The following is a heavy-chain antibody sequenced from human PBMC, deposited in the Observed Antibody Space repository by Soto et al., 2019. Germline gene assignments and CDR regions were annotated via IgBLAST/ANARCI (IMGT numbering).Heavy chain of an antibody. CDR3: ARAPGIAAAGMDGFDY. CDR1: GVSFSGYY. Sequence: TLSLTCAVYGVSFSGYYWSWIRQPPGKGLEWIGEINHSGSTNYNPSLKSRVTISVDTSKNQFSLKLSSVTAADTAVYYCARAPGIAAAGMDGFDYWGQGTLVTVSS. D-gene: IGHD6-13*01. J-gene: IGHJ4*02. CDR2: INHSGST. V-gene: IGHV4-34*01.